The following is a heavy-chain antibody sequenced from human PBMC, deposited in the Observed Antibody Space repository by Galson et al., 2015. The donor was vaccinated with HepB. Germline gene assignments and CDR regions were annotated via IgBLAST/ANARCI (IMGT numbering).Heavy chain of an antibody. CDR2: IYSGGST. CDR1: GFTFSSYA. V-gene: IGHV3-66*01. CDR3: AREITYPYYYGMDV. J-gene: IGHJ6*02. Sequence: SLRLSCAASGFTFSSYAMSWVRQAPGKGLEWVSVIYSGGSTNYADSVKGRFTISRDNSKNTVYLQMNSLRAEDTALYYCAREITYPYYYGMDVWGQGTTVTVSS. D-gene: IGHD3-10*01.